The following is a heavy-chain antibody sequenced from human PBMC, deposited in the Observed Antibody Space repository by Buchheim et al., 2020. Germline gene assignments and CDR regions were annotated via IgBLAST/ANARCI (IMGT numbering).Heavy chain of an antibody. CDR3: ARELGFKGSLDI. J-gene: IGHJ3*02. CDR2: ISDNGNTK. D-gene: IGHD2-2*03. Sequence: QVQLVESGGGVVQPGRSLRLSCTASGFTFGTYSIHWVRQTPGKGLEWVAVISDNGNTKFYSGSVKDRFTISRDNSKNMLFLQMNSLTTDDAAVYFCARELGFKGSLDIWG. CDR1: GFTFGTYS. V-gene: IGHV3-30*04.